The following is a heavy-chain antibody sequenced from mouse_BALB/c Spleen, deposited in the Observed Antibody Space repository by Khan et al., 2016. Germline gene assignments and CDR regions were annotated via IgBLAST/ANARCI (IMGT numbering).Heavy chain of an antibody. D-gene: IGHD2-3*01. CDR2: IRSTSNNYAT. V-gene: IGHV10-3*03. J-gene: IGHJ3*01. CDR1: GFTFNTFA. Sequence: EVQLVESGGRLVQPKGSLKLSCAASGFTFNTFAMHWVCQAPGKGLEWVARIRSTSNNYATYYADSGKDRLTIYRDDSQNMLYLQMNNLKTEDTAMYYCVRESYDGYFSWFAYWGQGTLVTVSA. CDR3: VRESYDGYFSWFAY.